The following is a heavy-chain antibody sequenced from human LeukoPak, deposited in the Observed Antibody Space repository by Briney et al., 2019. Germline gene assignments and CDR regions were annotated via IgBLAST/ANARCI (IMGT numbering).Heavy chain of an antibody. V-gene: IGHV3-7*01. CDR1: GFSLSAYW. CDR2: INPAGSES. D-gene: IGHD2-15*01. J-gene: IGHJ4*02. CDR3: ARFGYVAAVDV. Sequence: GGSLRLSCAASGFSLSAYWMTWVRQAPGTGLEWVANINPAGSESYYVDPVEGRFSISRDNAKNLVYLQMNSLRAEGTAVYHCARFGYVAAVDVWGQGTPVTVSS.